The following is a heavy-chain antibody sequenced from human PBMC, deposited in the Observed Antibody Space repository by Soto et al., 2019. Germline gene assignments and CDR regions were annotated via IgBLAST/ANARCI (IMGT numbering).Heavy chain of an antibody. D-gene: IGHD2-21*02. Sequence: EVQLLESGGGLAQPGGSLRLSCAASAFTFSSYAMSWVRQAPGKGLEWVSAVSGSGDSTYYADSVKGRFTISRDNSKNALYLQMNSLRAEATAVYYCAKGPVSDCPGCTQDYWGQGTLVTVCS. CDR1: AFTFSSYA. V-gene: IGHV3-23*01. CDR2: VSGSGDST. CDR3: AKGPVSDCPGCTQDY. J-gene: IGHJ4*02.